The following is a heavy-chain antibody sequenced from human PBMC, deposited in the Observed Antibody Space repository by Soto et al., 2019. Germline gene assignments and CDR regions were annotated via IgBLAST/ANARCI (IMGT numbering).Heavy chain of an antibody. J-gene: IGHJ4*02. V-gene: IGHV3-49*03. Sequence: GVLRLSCTASGFTSGEYARSWFRQAPGKGLEWVGFIRSKAYGGTTEYAASVKGRFTISRDDSKSIAYLQMNSLKAEDTAVDYCTRDRYGDYFDYLGQGTLVTVSS. CDR1: GFTSGEYA. CDR3: TRDRYGDYFDY. CDR2: IRSKAYGGTT. D-gene: IGHD4-17*01.